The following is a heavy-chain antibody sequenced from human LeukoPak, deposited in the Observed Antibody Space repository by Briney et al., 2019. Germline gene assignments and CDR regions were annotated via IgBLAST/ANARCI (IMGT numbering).Heavy chain of an antibody. CDR2: IKSDGSST. V-gene: IGHV3-74*01. CDR1: GFTLSSYW. J-gene: IGHJ3*01. CDR3: AREFTVGPTQTDAFDV. D-gene: IGHD1-26*01. Sequence: PGGSLRLSCAASGFTLSSYWMHWVRQVPGKGPLWVSRIKSDGSSTSYADSVKGRFTISRDNAKNTLYLQMNGLRVEDTAIYYCAREFTVGPTQTDAFDVWGQGQWSPSLQ.